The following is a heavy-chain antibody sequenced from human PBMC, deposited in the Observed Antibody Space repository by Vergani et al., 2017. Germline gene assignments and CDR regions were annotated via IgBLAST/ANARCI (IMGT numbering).Heavy chain of an antibody. D-gene: IGHD2-2*01. Sequence: QVQLVQSGAEVKKPGSSVKVSCKASGYTFTSYDINWVRQATGQGLEWMGWMNPNSGNTGYAQKFQGRVTMTRNTSISTAYMELSSLRSEDTAVYYCARVASIVVVPALHNWFDPWGQGTLVTVSS. CDR3: ARVASIVVVPALHNWFDP. V-gene: IGHV1-8*01. CDR2: MNPNSGNT. J-gene: IGHJ5*02. CDR1: GYTFTSYD.